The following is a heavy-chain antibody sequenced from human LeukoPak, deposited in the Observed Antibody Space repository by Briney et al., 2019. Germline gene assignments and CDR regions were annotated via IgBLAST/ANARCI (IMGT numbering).Heavy chain of an antibody. V-gene: IGHV3-33*01. J-gene: IGHJ4*02. D-gene: IGHD1-26*01. Sequence: GGSLRLSCAASGFTFSNYGMHWVRQAPGKGLEWVAVIWYDGSNKYYADSAKGRLTISRDNSKNTLYLQMNSLRVEDTAVYYCARDTRNGLIDYWGQGTLVTVSS. CDR3: ARDTRNGLIDY. CDR2: IWYDGSNK. CDR1: GFTFSNYG.